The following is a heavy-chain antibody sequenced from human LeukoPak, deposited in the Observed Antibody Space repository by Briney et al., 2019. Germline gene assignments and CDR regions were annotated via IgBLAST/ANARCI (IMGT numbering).Heavy chain of an antibody. D-gene: IGHD6-13*01. V-gene: IGHV4-59*01. CDR3: ARVCSSWLDY. CDR2: IYYSGST. CDR1: GGSISSYY. Sequence: SETLSLTCTVSGGSISSYYWSWIRQPPGKGLEWIGYIYYSGSTNYNPSLKSRVTISVDTSKNQFSLKLSSVTAADTAVYYCARVCSSWLDYWGQGTLVTVSS. J-gene: IGHJ4*02.